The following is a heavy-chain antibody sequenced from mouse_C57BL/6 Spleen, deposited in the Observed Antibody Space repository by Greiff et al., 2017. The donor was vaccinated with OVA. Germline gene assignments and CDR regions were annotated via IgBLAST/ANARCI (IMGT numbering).Heavy chain of an antibody. J-gene: IGHJ4*01. D-gene: IGHD1-1*01. CDR1: GFTFSNYW. V-gene: IGHV6-3*01. CDR3: TLYYYGSSIHYAMDY. Sequence: EVKVVESGGGLVQPGGSMKLSCVASGFTFSNYWMNWVRQSPEKGLEWVAQIRLKSDNYATHYAEAVKGKFTISRDDSKSSVYLQMNNLRAEDTGIYYCTLYYYGSSIHYAMDYWGQGTSVTVSS. CDR2: IRLKSDNYAT.